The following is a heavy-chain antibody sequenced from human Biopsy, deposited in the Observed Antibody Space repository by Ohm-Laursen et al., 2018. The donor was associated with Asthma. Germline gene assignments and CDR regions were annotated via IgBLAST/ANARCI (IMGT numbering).Heavy chain of an antibody. V-gene: IGHV3-23*01. CDR3: ARGKTWGRSYYFDY. Sequence: SLRLSCAASGFAFNNSSMTWVRQAPGKGLEWVSSISASGVRTFYADSVKGRFTISRDNSKDTLYLQVNSLRGDDTAVYYCARGKTWGRSYYFDYWGQGTLVTVSS. CDR1: GFAFNNSS. J-gene: IGHJ4*02. D-gene: IGHD6-6*01. CDR2: ISASGVRT.